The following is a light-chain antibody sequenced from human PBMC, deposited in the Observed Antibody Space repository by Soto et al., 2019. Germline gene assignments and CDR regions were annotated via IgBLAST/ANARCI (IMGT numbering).Light chain of an antibody. V-gene: IGLV2-14*01. CDR3: SSYTRSTTLYV. J-gene: IGLJ1*01. Sequence: QSVLTQPASVSGSPGQSITISCTGTSSDLGGFNYVSWYQQHPGKAPKLMIYEVTNRPSGVSNRFSGSKSGNTASLTISGLQAEDEADYYCSSYTRSTTLYVFGTGTKLTVL. CDR2: EVT. CDR1: SSDLGGFNY.